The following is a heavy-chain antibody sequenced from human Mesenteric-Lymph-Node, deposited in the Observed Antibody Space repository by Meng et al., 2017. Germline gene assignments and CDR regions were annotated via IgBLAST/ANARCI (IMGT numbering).Heavy chain of an antibody. J-gene: IGHJ4*02. V-gene: IGHV1-69*02. Sequence: SVKVSCKASGGTFSSYTISWVRQAPGQGLEWMGRIIPILGIANYAQKFQGRVTITADKSTSTAYMELSSLRSEDTAVYYCARGRYYDFWSGPPYYFDYWGQGTLVTVSS. D-gene: IGHD3-3*01. CDR1: GGTFSSYT. CDR3: ARGRYYDFWSGPPYYFDY. CDR2: IIPILGIA.